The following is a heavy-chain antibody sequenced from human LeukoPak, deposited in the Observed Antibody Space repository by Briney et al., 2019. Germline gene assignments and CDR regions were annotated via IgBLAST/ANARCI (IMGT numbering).Heavy chain of an antibody. CDR2: IKKGGSAK. Sequence: GGSLRLSCAASGFTFTSYWMSWVRQAPGKGLEWVANIKKGGSAKYYVDSVKGRFTISRDNAKTALYLTMNSMSAEDTAVYYCARDLDSSTRYRGFDYWGQGTLATVSS. V-gene: IGHV3-7*01. D-gene: IGHD6-13*01. CDR1: GFTFTSYW. J-gene: IGHJ4*02. CDR3: ARDLDSSTRYRGFDY.